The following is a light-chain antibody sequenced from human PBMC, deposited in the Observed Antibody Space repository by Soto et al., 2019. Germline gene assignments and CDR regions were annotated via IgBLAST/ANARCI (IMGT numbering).Light chain of an antibody. CDR1: QSISSH. Sequence: DIRMTQSNSSLSASVGDTVTITCRASQSISSHLNWYQQKPGKAPNLLMYTASNLQSGVPSRFSGSGSGTDFTLTISSLQPEDFATYYCQQSYSTPISFGQGTRLEIK. CDR2: TAS. CDR3: QQSYSTPIS. V-gene: IGKV1-39*01. J-gene: IGKJ5*01.